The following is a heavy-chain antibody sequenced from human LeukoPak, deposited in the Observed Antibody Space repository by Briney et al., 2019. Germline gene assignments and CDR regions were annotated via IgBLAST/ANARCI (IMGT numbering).Heavy chain of an antibody. D-gene: IGHD6-13*01. CDR1: GGSISSSSYY. V-gene: IGHV4-39*07. CDR2: INHSGST. CDR3: ARGRYSSSLFSTRSTEYFQH. J-gene: IGHJ1*01. Sequence: SETLSLTCTVSGGSISSSSYYWSWIRQPPGKGLEWIGEINHSGSTNYNPSLKSRVTISVDTSKNQFSLKLSSVTAADTAVYYCARGRYSSSLFSTRSTEYFQHWGQGTLVAVSS.